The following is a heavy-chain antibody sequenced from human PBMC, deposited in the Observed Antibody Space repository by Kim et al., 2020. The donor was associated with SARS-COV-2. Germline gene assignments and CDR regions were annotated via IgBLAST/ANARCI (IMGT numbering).Heavy chain of an antibody. D-gene: IGHD3-10*01. V-gene: IGHV3-30-3*01. CDR3: ARDPWSRLRGLIYSYYGMDX. CDR2: ISYDGSNN. Sequence: GXSLRLSCAASGFTLSRNAMHWVRQAPGKGLEWVAVISYDGSNNYYADSVKGRFTISRDNSKNTLYLQMNSLRAEDTAVYHCARDPWSRLRGLIYSYYGMDXXGQGTTVTVSS. CDR1: GFTLSRNA. J-gene: IGHJ6*02.